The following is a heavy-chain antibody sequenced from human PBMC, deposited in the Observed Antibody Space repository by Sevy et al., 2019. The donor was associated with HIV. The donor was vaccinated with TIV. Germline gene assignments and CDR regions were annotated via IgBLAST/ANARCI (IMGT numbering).Heavy chain of an antibody. D-gene: IGHD2-15*01. V-gene: IGHV3-9*01. CDR3: GRAKGYCVVERCYGGSVNAFDI. J-gene: IGHJ3*02. CDR2: ISWNSGAT. CDR1: GFTFSDYA. Sequence: HGGSLRLSCAASGFTFSDYAMHWVRQVPGKGLEWVSGISWNSGATGYADSVRGRFTISRDNTKNSLYLQMNSLRVEDTAFYYCGRAKGYCVVERCYGGSVNAFDIWGQGTMVTVSS.